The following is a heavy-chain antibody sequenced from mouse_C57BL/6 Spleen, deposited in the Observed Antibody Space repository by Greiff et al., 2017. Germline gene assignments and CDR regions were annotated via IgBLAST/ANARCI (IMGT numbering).Heavy chain of an antibody. CDR2: ISYDGSN. V-gene: IGHV3-6*01. CDR1: GYSITSGYY. J-gene: IGHJ1*03. Sequence: EVKLQESGPGLVKPSQSLSLTCSVTGYSITSGYYWNWIRQFPGNKLEWLGYISYDGSNNYNPSLKNRISITRDTSKNQFFLKLNSVTTEDTATDYCARGGDGSSYWYFDVWGTGTTVTVSS. CDR3: ARGGDGSSYWYFDV. D-gene: IGHD1-1*01.